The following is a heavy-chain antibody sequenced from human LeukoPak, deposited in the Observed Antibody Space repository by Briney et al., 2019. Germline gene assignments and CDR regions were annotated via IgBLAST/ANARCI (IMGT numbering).Heavy chain of an antibody. J-gene: IGHJ6*03. CDR2: MNPNSGNT. CDR3: ARGSRVAPGHYYYYMDV. Sequence: ASVKVSCKASGYTFTGYYMHWVRQAPGQGLEWMGWMNPNSGNTGYAQKFQGRVTITRNTSISTAYMELSSLRSEDTAVYYCARGSRVAPGHYYYYMDVWGKGTTVTVSS. CDR1: GYTFTGYY. D-gene: IGHD5-12*01. V-gene: IGHV1-8*03.